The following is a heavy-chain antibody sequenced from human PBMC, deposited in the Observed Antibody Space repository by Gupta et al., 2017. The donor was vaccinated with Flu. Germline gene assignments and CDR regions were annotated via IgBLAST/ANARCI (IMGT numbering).Heavy chain of an antibody. Sequence: WVRQAPGQGLEWMGWISAYNGNTNYAQKLQGRVTMTTDTSTSTAYMELRSLRSDDTAVYYCARDIVVVVAATLFNYYGMDVWGQGTTVTVSS. D-gene: IGHD2-15*01. J-gene: IGHJ6*02. CDR3: ARDIVVVVAATLFNYYGMDV. CDR2: ISAYNGNT. V-gene: IGHV1-18*01.